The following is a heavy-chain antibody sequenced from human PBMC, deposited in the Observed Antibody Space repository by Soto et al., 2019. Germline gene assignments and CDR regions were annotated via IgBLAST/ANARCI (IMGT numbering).Heavy chain of an antibody. D-gene: IGHD4-4*01. CDR1: GGTFSSYA. J-gene: IGHJ4*02. Sequence: SSVKVSWKASGGTFSSYAICWVRQAPGQGLEWMGGNIPIFGTANYAQKSQRRDTITADESTRTAYMELSSLRCEDTAVYYCSRRGGKTTALHYRGQGTPDTVS. CDR2: NIPIFGTA. V-gene: IGHV1-69*01. CDR3: SRRGGKTTALHY.